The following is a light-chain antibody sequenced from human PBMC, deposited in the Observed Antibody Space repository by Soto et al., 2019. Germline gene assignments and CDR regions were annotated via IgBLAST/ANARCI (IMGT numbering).Light chain of an antibody. V-gene: IGKV3-11*01. J-gene: IGKJ5*01. CDR3: QQRLTWPPIT. Sequence: EIVLTQSPATLSLSPGERATLSCRTSQSVSIYLAWYQQKPGQPPRLLIYDASNRATGIPARFSGTGSGTDFTLTISSLEPEDFAVYYCQQRLTWPPITFGQGTRLEIK. CDR1: QSVSIY. CDR2: DAS.